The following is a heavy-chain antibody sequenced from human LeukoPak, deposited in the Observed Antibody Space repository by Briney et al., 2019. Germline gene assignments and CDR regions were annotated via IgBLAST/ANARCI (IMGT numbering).Heavy chain of an antibody. V-gene: IGHV1-46*01. CDR3: ARDRGYSGYDLPSNWFDP. CDR1: GYTFTNYY. J-gene: IGHJ5*02. CDR2: INPSGGST. Sequence: ASVKVSCKDSGYTFTNYYMHWVRQAPGQGLEWMGLINPSGGSTSYAQKFQGRVTITRDTSASTAYMELSSLRSEDTAVYYCARDRGYSGYDLPSNWFDPWGQGTLVTVSS. D-gene: IGHD5-12*01.